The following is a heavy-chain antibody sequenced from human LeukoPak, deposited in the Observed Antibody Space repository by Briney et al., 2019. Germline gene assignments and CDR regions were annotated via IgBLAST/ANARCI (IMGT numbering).Heavy chain of an antibody. V-gene: IGHV1-18*01. CDR1: GYTFTSYG. CDR2: ISAYNGNT. J-gene: IGHJ4*02. D-gene: IGHD6-19*01. CDR3: ARDSGIEVAGTPDY. Sequence: ASVKVSCKASGYTFTSYGISWVRQAPGQGLEWMGWISAYNGNTNYAQKLQGRVTMTTDTSTSTAYMELRSLRSDDTAVYYCARDSGIEVAGTPDYWGQGTLVTVSS.